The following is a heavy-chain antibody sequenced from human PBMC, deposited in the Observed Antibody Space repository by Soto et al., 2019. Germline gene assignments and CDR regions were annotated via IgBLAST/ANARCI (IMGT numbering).Heavy chain of an antibody. CDR3: ARGGSGSYDAFDI. Sequence: GESLKISCAASGFTFSSYAMHWVRQAPGKGLGWVAVISYDGSNKYYADSVKGRFTISRDNSKNTLYLQMNSRRAEDTAVYYCARGGSGSYDAFDICGQGTMVTVSS. D-gene: IGHD3-10*01. V-gene: IGHV3-30*04. CDR1: GFTFSSYA. CDR2: ISYDGSNK. J-gene: IGHJ3*02.